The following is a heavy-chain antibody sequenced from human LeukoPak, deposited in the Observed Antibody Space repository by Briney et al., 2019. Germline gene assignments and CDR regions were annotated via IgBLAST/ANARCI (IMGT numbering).Heavy chain of an antibody. J-gene: IGHJ6*03. CDR2: IYYSGST. CDR3: ARHHAYMDV. CDR1: GGSISSSTYY. V-gene: IGHV4-39*01. Sequence: SETLSLTCSVSGGSISSSTYYWGWIRQPPGKGLEWIGSIYYSGSTYYNPSLKSRVTISVDTSKNQFSLKVSSVTAADTAVYYCARHHAYMDVWGQGTTVSVSS.